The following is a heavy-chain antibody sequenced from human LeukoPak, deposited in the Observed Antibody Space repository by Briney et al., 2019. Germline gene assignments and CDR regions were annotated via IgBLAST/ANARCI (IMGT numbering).Heavy chain of an antibody. CDR3: ARDPLNYDILTGYYIGSLDY. V-gene: IGHV1-46*01. CDR1: GYTFTGYY. CDR2: INPSGGST. D-gene: IGHD3-9*01. J-gene: IGHJ4*02. Sequence: GASVKVSCKASGYTFTGYYMHWVRQAPGQGLEWMGIINPSGGSTSYAQKFQGRVTMTRDMSTSTVYMELSSLRSEDTAVYYCARDPLNYDILTGYYIGSLDYWGQGTLVTVSS.